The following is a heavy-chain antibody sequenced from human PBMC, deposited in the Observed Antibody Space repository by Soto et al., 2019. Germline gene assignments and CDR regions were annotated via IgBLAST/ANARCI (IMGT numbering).Heavy chain of an antibody. CDR2: IIPIFGTA. CDR1: GGTFSSYA. J-gene: IGHJ4*02. CDR3: ARGLKWELHSPSLDY. Sequence: QVQLVQSGAEVKKPGSSVKVSCKASGGTFSSYAISWVRQAPGQGLEWMGGIIPIFGTANYAQKFQGRVTMTADESTSTAYMELSSLRSEDTAVYSCARGLKWELHSPSLDYWGQGPLVTVSS. V-gene: IGHV1-69*12. D-gene: IGHD1-26*01.